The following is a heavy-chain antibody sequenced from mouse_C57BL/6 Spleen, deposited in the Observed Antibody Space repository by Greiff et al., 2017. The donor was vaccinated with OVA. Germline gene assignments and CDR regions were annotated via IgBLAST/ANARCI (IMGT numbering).Heavy chain of an antibody. D-gene: IGHD1-1*02. J-gene: IGHJ3*01. CDR3: ARKDYGGFAY. CDR1: GYAFTNYL. Sequence: QVQLQQSGAELVRPGTSVKVSCKASGYAFTNYLIEWVKQRPGQGLEWIGVINPGSGGTNYNEKFKGKATLTADKSSSTAYMQLSSLTSEDSAVYFCARKDYGGFAYWGQGTLVTVSA. V-gene: IGHV1-54*01. CDR2: INPGSGGT.